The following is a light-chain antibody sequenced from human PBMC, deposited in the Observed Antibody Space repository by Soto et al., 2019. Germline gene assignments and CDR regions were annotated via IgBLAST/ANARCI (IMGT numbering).Light chain of an antibody. CDR3: QQRGNWPRT. Sequence: EIVLTQSPGTLSLSPGERATLSCRASQTVRTNYLAWFQHKPGQAPRLLIYGASNRATGIPARFSGSGSGTDFTLTISSLEPEDFAVYYCQQRGNWPRTFGQGTKLEIK. J-gene: IGKJ2*01. CDR2: GAS. CDR1: QTVRTNY. V-gene: IGKV3-11*01.